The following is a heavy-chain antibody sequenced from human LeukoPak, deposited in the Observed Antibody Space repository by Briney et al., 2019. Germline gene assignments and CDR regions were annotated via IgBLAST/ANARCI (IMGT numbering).Heavy chain of an antibody. CDR2: LNPNSGAT. Sequence: ASVKVSCKTSGYTFTANYMQWVRQAPGQGLEWMGWLNPNSGATKYAQKFQGRVTVTRDTSINTAYMELSRLTSDDTAVYYCARYRCKTTSGCEDTDAFDTWGQGTMVTVSS. D-gene: IGHD2/OR15-2a*01. CDR3: ARYRCKTTSGCEDTDAFDT. CDR1: GYTFTANY. V-gene: IGHV1-2*02. J-gene: IGHJ3*02.